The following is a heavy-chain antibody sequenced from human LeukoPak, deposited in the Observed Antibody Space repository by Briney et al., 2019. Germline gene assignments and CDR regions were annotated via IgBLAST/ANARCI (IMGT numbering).Heavy chain of an antibody. V-gene: IGHV1-46*01. Sequence: GASVKVSCKVSGYTLTELSMHWVRQAPGQGLEWMGIINPSGGSTSYAQKFQGRVTMTRDTSTSTVYMELSSLRSEDTAVYYCARDFFVIAAAAPDYWGQGTLVTVSS. CDR2: INPSGGST. CDR3: ARDFFVIAAAAPDY. J-gene: IGHJ4*02. D-gene: IGHD6-13*01. CDR1: GYTLTELS.